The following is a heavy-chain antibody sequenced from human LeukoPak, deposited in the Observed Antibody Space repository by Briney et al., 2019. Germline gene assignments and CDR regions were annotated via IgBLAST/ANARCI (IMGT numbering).Heavy chain of an antibody. CDR2: IYYSGST. Sequence: PSETLSLTCTVSGGSISSGGYYWGWIRQHPGKGLEWIGYIYYSGSTYYNPSLKSRVTISVDTSKNQFSLKLSSVTAADTAVYYCARVGYSNYLLDYWGQGTLVTVSS. J-gene: IGHJ4*02. CDR1: GGSISSGGYY. CDR3: ARVGYSNYLLDY. V-gene: IGHV4-31*03. D-gene: IGHD4-11*01.